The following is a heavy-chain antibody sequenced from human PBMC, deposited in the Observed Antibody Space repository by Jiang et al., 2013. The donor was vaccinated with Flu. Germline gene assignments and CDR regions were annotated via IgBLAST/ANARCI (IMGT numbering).Heavy chain of an antibody. J-gene: IGHJ3*02. CDR3: ARLGGYNWNDVLDAFDI. Sequence: SCKASGYTFSSYGISWVRQAPGQGLEWMGWISAYSGNTNYAQKLQGRVTMTTDTSTSTAYMELRSLRSDDTAVYYCARLGGYNWNDVLDAFDIWGHGTMVTVSS. CDR1: GYTFSSYG. V-gene: IGHV1-18*01. D-gene: IGHD1-1*01. CDR2: ISAYSGNT.